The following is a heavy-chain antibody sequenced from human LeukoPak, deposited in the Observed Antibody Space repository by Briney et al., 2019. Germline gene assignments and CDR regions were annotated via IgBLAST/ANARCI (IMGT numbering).Heavy chain of an antibody. D-gene: IGHD2-2*02. CDR3: TTRVQQLNPIAGY. J-gene: IGHJ4*02. CDR1: GFTFSNAW. V-gene: IGHV3-15*01. Sequence: GGSLRLSCAASGFTFSNAWMSWVRPAPGKGLEWVGRIKSKTDGGTTDYAAPVKGRFTISRDDSKNTLYLQMNSLKTEDTAVYYCTTRVQQLNPIAGYWGQGTLVTVSS. CDR2: IKSKTDGGTT.